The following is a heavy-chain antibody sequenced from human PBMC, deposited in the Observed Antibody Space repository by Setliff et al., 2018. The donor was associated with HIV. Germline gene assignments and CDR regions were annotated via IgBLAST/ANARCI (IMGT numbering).Heavy chain of an antibody. D-gene: IGHD2-15*01. V-gene: IGHV3-23*01. CDR3: AKTLPTLYPPHDYYFAMDV. J-gene: IGHJ6*02. CDR1: GFTFGIYA. CDR2: ISGSGDST. Sequence: GGSLRLSCAPSGFTFGIYAMSWVRQAPGKGLEWVSVISGSGDSTFDADSLKGRFTISRDNSKNTLYLQMNSLRAEDTAVYYCAKTLPTLYPPHDYYFAMDVWGQGTTVTVSS.